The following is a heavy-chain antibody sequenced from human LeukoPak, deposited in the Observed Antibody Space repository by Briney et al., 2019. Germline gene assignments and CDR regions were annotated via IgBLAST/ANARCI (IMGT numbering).Heavy chain of an antibody. Sequence: GGSLRLSCAASGFTFSTYAMTWVRQAPGKGLEWVSGISGSGGSTYYADSVKGRFTISRDNSQNTLYLQMNSLRAEDTAVYYCAKDLRPGYSSSWYANYFDYWGQGTLVTVSS. V-gene: IGHV3-23*01. CDR2: ISGSGGST. D-gene: IGHD6-13*01. CDR3: AKDLRPGYSSSWYANYFDY. CDR1: GFTFSTYA. J-gene: IGHJ4*02.